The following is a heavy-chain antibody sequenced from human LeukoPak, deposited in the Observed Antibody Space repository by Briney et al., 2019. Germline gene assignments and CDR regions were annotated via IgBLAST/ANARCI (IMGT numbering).Heavy chain of an antibody. J-gene: IGHJ4*02. Sequence: SETLSLTCTVSGGSISSSSYYWVWIREPPGKGLECIGSIYYSGSTYYNPSLKSRVTISVNTSKNQFSLKLSSVTAADTAVYYCARIFGQSDFDYWGQGTLVTVSS. CDR3: ARIFGQSDFDY. D-gene: IGHD3-3*01. CDR2: IYYSGST. V-gene: IGHV4-39*01. CDR1: GGSISSSSYY.